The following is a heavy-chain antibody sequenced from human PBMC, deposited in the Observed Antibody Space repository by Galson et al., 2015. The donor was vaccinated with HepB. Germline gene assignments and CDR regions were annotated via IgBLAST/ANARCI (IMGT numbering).Heavy chain of an antibody. J-gene: IGHJ4*02. Sequence: SLRLSCAASGFTFSSYAMHWVRQAPGKGLEWVAVISYDGSNKYYADSVKGRFTISRDNSKNTLYLQMNSLRAEDTAVYYCARDATLLWFGECDYWGQGTLVTVSS. CDR3: ARDATLLWFGECDY. V-gene: IGHV3-30-3*01. D-gene: IGHD3-10*01. CDR1: GFTFSSYA. CDR2: ISYDGSNK.